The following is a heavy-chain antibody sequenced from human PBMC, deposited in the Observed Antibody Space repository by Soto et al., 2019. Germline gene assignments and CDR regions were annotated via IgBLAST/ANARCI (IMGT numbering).Heavy chain of an antibody. D-gene: IGHD6-13*01. CDR1: GGTFSSYR. V-gene: IGHV1-69*13. CDR3: VRDSGAKLSSS. CDR2: IVHIYRTA. Sequence: SVKVSCKSSGGTFSSYRINWVRQAPGQGLEGVGGIVHIYRTADYAQKFKGRVTITADESARTSYMELRSLTAQDTAVYYCVRDSGAKLSSSWGQGSLVTVSS. J-gene: IGHJ4*02.